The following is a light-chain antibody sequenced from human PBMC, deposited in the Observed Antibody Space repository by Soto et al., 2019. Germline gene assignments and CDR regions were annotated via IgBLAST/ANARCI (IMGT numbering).Light chain of an antibody. CDR2: TSS. V-gene: IGKV1-39*01. Sequence: DIQMTQSPSSLSVSVGDRVTITCRASPSINRYLNWYQQKPGKAPKLLLYTSSNLQSEVPSRFSGSGSGTDFPLTISSLQPEDFATYYCHQISITPYTVGHGTKVESK. J-gene: IGKJ2*01. CDR1: PSINRY. CDR3: HQISITPYT.